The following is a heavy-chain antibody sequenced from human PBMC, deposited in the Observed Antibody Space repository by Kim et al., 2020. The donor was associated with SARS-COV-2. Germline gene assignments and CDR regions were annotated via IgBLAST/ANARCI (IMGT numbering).Heavy chain of an antibody. Sequence: SETLSLTCTVSGGSISSGTYYWSWIRQPAGKGLEWIGRIYTSGSTNYNPSLKSRVTISIDTSKNQFSLKLSSVTAADTAVYYCARGYYDFWSGHDAFDIWCQGTMVTVSS. J-gene: IGHJ3*02. CDR1: GGSISSGTYY. D-gene: IGHD3-3*01. CDR3: ARGYYDFWSGHDAFDI. V-gene: IGHV4-61*02. CDR2: IYTSGST.